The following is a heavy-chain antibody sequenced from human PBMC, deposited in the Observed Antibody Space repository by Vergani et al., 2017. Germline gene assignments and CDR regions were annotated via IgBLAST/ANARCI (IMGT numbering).Heavy chain of an antibody. D-gene: IGHD2-8*01. V-gene: IGHV3-11*01. CDR2: ISSSGSTI. Sequence: QVQLVESGGGLVKPGGSLRLSCAASGFTFSDYYMSWIRQAPGKGLEWVSYISSSGSTIYYADSVKGRFTISRDNSKNTLYLQMNSLRAEDTAVYYCAKAPTVMVYAIYDYWGQGTLVTVSS. CDR3: AKAPTVMVYAIYDY. J-gene: IGHJ4*02. CDR1: GFTFSDYY.